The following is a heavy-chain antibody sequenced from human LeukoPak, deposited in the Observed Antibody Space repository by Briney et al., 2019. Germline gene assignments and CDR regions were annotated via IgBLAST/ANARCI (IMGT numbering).Heavy chain of an antibody. CDR3: ASSRKRGGTQLWNPVNYDLFMDV. V-gene: IGHV1-69*05. Sequence: SVKVSCKASAGTFSTYALSWVRQAPGQGPEWMGRIIPISGAAKYAQKFQGRVTITTDDSARTVFVELRRLRYEDTAVYYFASSRKRGGTQLWNPVNYDLFMDVWGKGTTVIVSP. D-gene: IGHD5-18*01. J-gene: IGHJ6*04. CDR1: AGTFSTYA. CDR2: IIPISGAA.